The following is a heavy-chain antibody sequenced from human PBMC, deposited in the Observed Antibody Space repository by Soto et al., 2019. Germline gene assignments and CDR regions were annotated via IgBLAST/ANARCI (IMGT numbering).Heavy chain of an antibody. CDR2: INHSGST. CDR1: GGSFSGYY. CDR3: ARLFPLRSITVSGSGGYGMDV. J-gene: IGHJ6*02. Sequence: SETLSLTCAVYGGSFSGYYWSWIRQPPGKGLEWIGEINHSGSTNYNPSLKSRVTISVDTSKNQFSLELSSVTAADTAVYYCARLFPLRSITVSGSGGYGMDVWGQGTTVTVSS. V-gene: IGHV4-34*01. D-gene: IGHD4-17*01.